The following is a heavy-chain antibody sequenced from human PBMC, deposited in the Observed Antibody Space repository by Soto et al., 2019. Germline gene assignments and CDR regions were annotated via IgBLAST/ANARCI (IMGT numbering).Heavy chain of an antibody. V-gene: IGHV4-4*07. CDR2: IYTSGST. CDR1: GGSISSYY. J-gene: IGHJ5*02. D-gene: IGHD3-10*01. CDR3: ARDLGRSGSYYSWFDP. Sequence: LSLTCTVSGGSISSYYWSWIRQPAGKGLEWIGRIYTSGSTNYNPSLKSRVTMSVDTSKNQFSLKLSSVTAADTAVYYCARDLGRSGSYYSWFDPWGQGTLVTVS.